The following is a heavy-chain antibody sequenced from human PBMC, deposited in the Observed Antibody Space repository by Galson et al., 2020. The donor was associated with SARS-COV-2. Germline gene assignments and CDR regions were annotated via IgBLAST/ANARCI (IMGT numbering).Heavy chain of an antibody. J-gene: IGHJ6*03. D-gene: IGHD2-2*01. CDR2: ISGSGGST. Sequence: GGSLRLSCPASGFTFSSYGMNWVRQAPGKGLEWVSAISGSGGSTLYADSVKGRFTISRDNSKNTLSLQMNSLRLEDTAVYYCAKMALPHCSAISCRYMDVWGKGTTVIVSS. CDR3: AKMALPHCSAISCRYMDV. V-gene: IGHV3-23*01. CDR1: GFTFSSYG.